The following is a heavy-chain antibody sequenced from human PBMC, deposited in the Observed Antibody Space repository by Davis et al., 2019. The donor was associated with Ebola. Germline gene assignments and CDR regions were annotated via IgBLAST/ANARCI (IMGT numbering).Heavy chain of an antibody. D-gene: IGHD3-9*01. V-gene: IGHV3-30*02. CDR2: IRSEATSQ. Sequence: GGSLRLSCEASGFTFSRYGMHWVRQAPGKGLEWVAFIRSEATSQDYGKSVQGRFTISRDNARDSLYLQMDSLRVEDTAIYYCARDAFSLSRYDTEDHWGQGTLVTVSS. CDR3: ARDAFSLSRYDTEDH. J-gene: IGHJ4*02. CDR1: GFTFSRYG.